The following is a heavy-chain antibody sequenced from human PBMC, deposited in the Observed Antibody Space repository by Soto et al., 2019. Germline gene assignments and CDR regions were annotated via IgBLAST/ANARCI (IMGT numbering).Heavy chain of an antibody. CDR2: ISAYNGNT. V-gene: IGHV1-18*01. CDR3: ARDWASADPFDY. J-gene: IGHJ4*02. CDR1: GYTFTSYG. D-gene: IGHD6-13*01. Sequence: QVQLVQSGAEVKKPGASVKVSCKASGYTFTSYGISWVRQAPGQGLEWMGWISAYNGNTNYAHKRQGRVTMTTDTPTSTAYMERRSLRSDETALYYSARDWASADPFDYWGQGTLGTVSS.